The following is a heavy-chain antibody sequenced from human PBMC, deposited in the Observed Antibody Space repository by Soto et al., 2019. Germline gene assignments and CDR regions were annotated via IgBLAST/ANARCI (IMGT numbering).Heavy chain of an antibody. D-gene: IGHD5-18*01. Sequence: LRLSCAASGFTFSNYGMHWVRQAPGKGLVWVSRINRDGTTTNYADSVKGRFTISRDNAKNTLYLQMNSLRAEDTAVYYCAGPGYSNAYILDLWGQGTLVTVSS. J-gene: IGHJ4*01. CDR3: AGPGYSNAYILDL. CDR2: INRDGTTT. CDR1: GFTFSNYG. V-gene: IGHV3-74*01.